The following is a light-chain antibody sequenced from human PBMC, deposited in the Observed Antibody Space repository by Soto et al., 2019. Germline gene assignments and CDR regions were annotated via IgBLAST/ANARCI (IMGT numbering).Light chain of an antibody. CDR1: SSDVGGYNY. CDR3: SSYTSSSTLEV. J-gene: IGLJ2*01. Sequence: QSALTQPASVSGSPGQSITISCTGSSSDVGGYNYVSWYQQHPGKAPKLMIYDVSTRPSGVSNRFSGSKSGNTASLTISGLQAEDEADYYCSSYTSSSTLEVFGGGTQLTVL. CDR2: DVS. V-gene: IGLV2-14*01.